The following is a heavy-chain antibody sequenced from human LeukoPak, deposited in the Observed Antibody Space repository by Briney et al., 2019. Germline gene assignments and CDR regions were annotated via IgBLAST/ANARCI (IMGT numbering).Heavy chain of an antibody. CDR1: GFSLIKFL. J-gene: IGHJ4*02. V-gene: IGHV3-74*01. Sequence: GGSLRLSCAASGFSLIKFLMHWVRQAPGKGLVWVSRIRDDDSRTDSAESGKGLFPISRDKAKNPVFLQMNSLRAEDTAVYYCRRGKSLQAAAGTDSFDYWGEGTLVTVSS. D-gene: IGHD6-13*01. CDR2: IRDDDSRT. CDR3: RRGKSLQAAAGTDSFDY.